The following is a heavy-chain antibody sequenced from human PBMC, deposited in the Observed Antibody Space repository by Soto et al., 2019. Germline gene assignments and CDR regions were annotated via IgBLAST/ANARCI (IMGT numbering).Heavy chain of an antibody. D-gene: IGHD4-17*01. Sequence: GGSLRLSCAASGFTFSSYGMHWVRQAPGKGLEWVAVIWYDGSNKYYADSVKGRFTISRDNSKNTLYLQMNSLRAEDTAVYYCARDRSPTAVDAFDIWGQGTMVTVSS. CDR3: ARDRSPTAVDAFDI. CDR2: IWYDGSNK. J-gene: IGHJ3*02. V-gene: IGHV3-33*01. CDR1: GFTFSSYG.